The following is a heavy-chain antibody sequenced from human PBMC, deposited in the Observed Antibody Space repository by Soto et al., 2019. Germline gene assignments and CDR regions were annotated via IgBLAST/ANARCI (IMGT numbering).Heavy chain of an antibody. CDR2: IYYTGMT. CDR3: VTGPSSSNGYRQFDY. D-gene: IGHD6-25*01. J-gene: IGHJ4*02. V-gene: IGHV4-39*01. CDR1: GTSISSCDYY. Sequence: QFQLQESGPGLVKPSETLSLSCTVSGTSISSCDYYWGWISQPPGNGLEWITSIYYTGMTYYNPSLKSRVTISVDRSKNQLSLKLNSVTAADRAVYYCVTGPSSSNGYRQFDYLGQGTLVTVSS.